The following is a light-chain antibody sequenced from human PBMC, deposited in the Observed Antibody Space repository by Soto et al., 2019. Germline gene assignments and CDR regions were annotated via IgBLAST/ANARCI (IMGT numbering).Light chain of an antibody. CDR3: SSYSYLDIPVL. J-gene: IGLJ2*01. Sequence: QSVLTQPASVSGSPGQSITISCFGSDTDIGNYNYVSWYQQYPGKVPKLLIYEVVRRPSGISTRFSGSKSGTTASLTISGLQPEDEAHYYCSSYSYLDIPVLLGGGTKLTVL. CDR2: EVV. V-gene: IGLV2-14*01. CDR1: DTDIGNYNY.